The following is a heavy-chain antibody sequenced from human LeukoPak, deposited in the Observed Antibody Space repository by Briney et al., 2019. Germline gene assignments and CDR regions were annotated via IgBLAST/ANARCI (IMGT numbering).Heavy chain of an antibody. CDR1: GGSISSYY. Sequence: SETLSLTCTVSGGSISSYYWSWIRQPPGKGLEWIGYIYYSGSTNYNPSLKSRVTISVDTSKNQFSLKLSSVTAADTAVYYCARAPGTAMANWFDPWGQGTLVTVSS. CDR3: ARAPGTAMANWFDP. J-gene: IGHJ5*02. D-gene: IGHD5-18*01. CDR2: IYYSGST. V-gene: IGHV4-59*01.